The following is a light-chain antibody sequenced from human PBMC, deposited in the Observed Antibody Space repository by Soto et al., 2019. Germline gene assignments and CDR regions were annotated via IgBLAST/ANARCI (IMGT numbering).Light chain of an antibody. V-gene: IGKV1-27*01. CDR3: QKYNSVPT. J-gene: IGKJ4*01. Sequence: DVQLTQSPSSLSASVGDRVTITCRASQGINNYLAWYQQKPGKVPNLLIYAKSILQSAVPSPFSGSGSGTDFTLTITSPQTEDVATYYCQKYNSVPTFGGGTKVEI. CDR1: QGINNY. CDR2: AKS.